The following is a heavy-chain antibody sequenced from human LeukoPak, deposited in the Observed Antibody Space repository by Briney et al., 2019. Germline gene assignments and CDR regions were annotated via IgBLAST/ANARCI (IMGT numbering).Heavy chain of an antibody. CDR3: ARRRRSSSWYRNNYYYYYMDV. D-gene: IGHD6-13*01. CDR1: GFTFSSYA. J-gene: IGHJ6*03. CDR2: INWNGGST. V-gene: IGHV3-20*04. Sequence: GGSLRLSCAASGFTFSSYAMHWVRQAPGKGLEWVSGINWNGGSTGYADSVKGRFTISRDNAKNSLYLQMNSLRAEDTALYYCARRRRSSSWYRNNYYYYYMDVWGKGTTVTVSS.